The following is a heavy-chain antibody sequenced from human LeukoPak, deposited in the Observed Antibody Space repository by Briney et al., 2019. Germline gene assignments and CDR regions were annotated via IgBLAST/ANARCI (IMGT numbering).Heavy chain of an antibody. D-gene: IGHD3-9*01. CDR3: ANDPRLYDILTGYIPSYYYYGMDV. Sequence: GGSVRLSCAASGFTFSSYGMHWVRKAPGKGLEWVAIISYDGSNKYYADSVKGRFTISRDNSKNTLYLQMNSLRAEDTAVYYCANDPRLYDILTGYIPSYYYYGMDVWGQGTTVTVSS. CDR2: ISYDGSNK. V-gene: IGHV3-30*18. CDR1: GFTFSSYG. J-gene: IGHJ6*02.